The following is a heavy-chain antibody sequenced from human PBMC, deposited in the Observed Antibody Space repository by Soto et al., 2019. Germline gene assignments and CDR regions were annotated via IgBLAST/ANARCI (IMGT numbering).Heavy chain of an antibody. V-gene: IGHV4-39*01. Sequence: QLQLQESGPGLVKPSETLSLTCTVSGGSISSSSYYWGWIRQPPGKGLEWIGSIYYSGSTYYNPSLDSRVTISVDTSKNQFSLKLSSVTAADTAVYYCARLVAARPTYFDYWGQGTLVTVSS. CDR3: ARLVAARPTYFDY. CDR1: GGSISSSSYY. J-gene: IGHJ4*02. D-gene: IGHD6-6*01. CDR2: IYYSGST.